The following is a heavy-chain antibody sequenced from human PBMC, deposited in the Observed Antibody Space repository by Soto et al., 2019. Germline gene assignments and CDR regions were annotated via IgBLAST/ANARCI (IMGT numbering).Heavy chain of an antibody. D-gene: IGHD2-21*02. V-gene: IGHV3-23*01. CDR3: AKFYGGNSAHTYTIDP. CDR2: ISSSGGST. CDR1: GFTFSSYA. J-gene: IGHJ5*02. Sequence: EVQLLESGGGLVQPGGSLRLSCAASGFTFSSYAMSWVRQAPGKGLEWVSTISSSGGSTHYADSVKGRFTISRDNSKNTLYRQLNSLRAEDTAAYYCAKFYGGNSAHTYTIDPWGQGTLVTVSS.